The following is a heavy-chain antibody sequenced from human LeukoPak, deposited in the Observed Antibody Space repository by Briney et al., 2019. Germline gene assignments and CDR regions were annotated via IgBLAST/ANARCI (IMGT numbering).Heavy chain of an antibody. CDR2: IFYTGST. CDR1: GGSVSSGNYY. Sequence: PSETLSLTCTVSGGSVSSGNYYWSWIRQPPGKGLEWIGYIFYTGSTKYNPFLKSRVTISVDTSKNQFSLKLTSATAADTAMYYCASDSSAWYYPFDIWGQGTMVTVSS. D-gene: IGHD6-19*01. V-gene: IGHV4-61*01. J-gene: IGHJ3*02. CDR3: ASDSSAWYYPFDI.